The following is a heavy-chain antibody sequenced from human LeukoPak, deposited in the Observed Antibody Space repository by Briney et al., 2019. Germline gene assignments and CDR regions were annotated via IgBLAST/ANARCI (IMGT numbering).Heavy chain of an antibody. D-gene: IGHD1-26*01. J-gene: IGHJ5*02. V-gene: IGHV4-38-2*02. Sequence: SETLSLTCTVFGYSISSGYYWGWIRQPPGKGLEWIGCVYHSGSTNYNPSLKSRVTISVDTFKNQFSLRLSSVTAADTAVYYCARGVVGGTTGNWFDPWGQGTLVTVSS. CDR3: ARGVVGGTTGNWFDP. CDR1: GYSISSGYY. CDR2: VYHSGST.